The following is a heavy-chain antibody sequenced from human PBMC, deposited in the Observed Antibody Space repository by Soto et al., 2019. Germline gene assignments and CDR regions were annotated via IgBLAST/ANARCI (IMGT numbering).Heavy chain of an antibody. CDR2: IFSNDER. J-gene: IGHJ5*02. CDR3: AQTEDGGRSRTPAGWFDA. D-gene: IGHD2-15*01. Sequence: QATLKESGPVLVKPTETLTLTCTVSGFSLSNAGMGVSWIRQPPGKALEWLAHIFSNDERRFSTSLKNRLSISKDTSNSQVVLIMTNMDPVDTATYYCAQTEDGGRSRTPAGWFDAWGQGTLVTVSS. V-gene: IGHV2-26*01. CDR1: GFSLSNAGMG.